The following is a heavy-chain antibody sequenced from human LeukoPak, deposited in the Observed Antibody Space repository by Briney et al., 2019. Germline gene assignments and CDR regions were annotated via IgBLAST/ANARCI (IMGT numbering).Heavy chain of an antibody. D-gene: IGHD2-21*01. J-gene: IGHJ4*02. Sequence: SETLSLTCTVSGGSISSSSYYWGWIRQPPGKGLEWIGSIYYSGSTYYNPSLKSRVTISVDTSKNQFSLKLSSVTAADTAVYYCATLRPYGGTFAYWGQGTLVTVSS. V-gene: IGHV4-39*01. CDR1: GGSISSSSYY. CDR3: ATLRPYGGTFAY. CDR2: IYYSGST.